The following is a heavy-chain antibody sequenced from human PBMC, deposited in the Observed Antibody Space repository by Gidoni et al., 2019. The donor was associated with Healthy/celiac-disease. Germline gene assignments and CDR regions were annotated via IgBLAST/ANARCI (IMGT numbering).Heavy chain of an antibody. J-gene: IGHJ4*02. Sequence: QVQLVQSGAAVKKPGASVKVSCKASGYTFTSYYMHWVRQAPGQGLEWMGIINPSGGSTSYAQKFQGRVTMTRDTSTSTVYMELSSLRSEDTAVYYCARSYCGGDCYMYYFDYWGQGTLVTVSS. CDR1: GYTFTSYY. V-gene: IGHV1-46*01. CDR2: INPSGGST. CDR3: ARSYCGGDCYMYYFDY. D-gene: IGHD2-21*02.